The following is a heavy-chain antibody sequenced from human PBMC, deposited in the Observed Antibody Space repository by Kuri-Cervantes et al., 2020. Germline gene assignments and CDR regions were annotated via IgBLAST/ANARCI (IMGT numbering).Heavy chain of an antibody. V-gene: IGHV4-59*08. D-gene: IGHD3-22*01. CDR3: ARHYYDSSGYYSKTFVTGFDY. CDR2: INHSGST. CDR1: GGSISPYY. Sequence: SETLSLTCTVSGGSISPYYWSWIRQPPGKGLEWIGEINHSGSTNYNPSLKSRVTISVDTSKNQFSLKLSSVTAADTAVYYCARHYYDSSGYYSKTFVTGFDYWGQGTLVTVSS. J-gene: IGHJ4*02.